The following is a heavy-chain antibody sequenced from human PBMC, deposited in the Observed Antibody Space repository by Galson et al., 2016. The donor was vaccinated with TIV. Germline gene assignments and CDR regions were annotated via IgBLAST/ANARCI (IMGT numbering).Heavy chain of an antibody. V-gene: IGHV1-69*13. Sequence: SVKVSCKASGGTFSSYVIKWVRQAPGQGLEWMGEIIPMFGTANYAQKFQGRVTITPDESTSTAYMELSSLRSEDTAVYYCAKDRNTAFDTHYSYYGLDVWGQGTTVIVSS. CDR2: IIPMFGTA. D-gene: IGHD5-18*01. J-gene: IGHJ6*02. CDR3: AKDRNTAFDTHYSYYGLDV. CDR1: GGTFSSYV.